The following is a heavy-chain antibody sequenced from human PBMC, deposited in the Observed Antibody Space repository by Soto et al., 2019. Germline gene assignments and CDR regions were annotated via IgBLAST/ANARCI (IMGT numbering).Heavy chain of an antibody. CDR1: GFTFSSYA. CDR3: ARGDYYDTSGPFSDAFDI. CDR2: ISGSGGST. V-gene: IGHV3-23*01. J-gene: IGHJ3*02. D-gene: IGHD3-22*01. Sequence: GGSLRLSCAASGFTFSSYAMSWVRQAPGKGLEWVSAISGSGGSTYYADSVKGRFTISRDNAKNSLYLQMSSLRVEDTAAYYCARGDYYDTSGPFSDAFDIWGQGTMVTVSS.